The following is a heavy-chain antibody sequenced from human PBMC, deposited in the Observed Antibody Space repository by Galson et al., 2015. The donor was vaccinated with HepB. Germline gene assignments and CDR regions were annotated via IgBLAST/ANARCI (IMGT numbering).Heavy chain of an antibody. Sequence: SVKVSCKASGYTFTGYYMHWVRQAPGQGLEWMGIINPSGGSTSYAQKFQGRVTMTRDTSTSTVYMELSSLRSEDTAVYYCASQSAGYCSSTSCQHYDYWGQGTLVTVSS. J-gene: IGHJ4*02. CDR1: GYTFTGYY. CDR2: INPSGGST. V-gene: IGHV1-46*01. D-gene: IGHD2-2*01. CDR3: ASQSAGYCSSTSCQHYDY.